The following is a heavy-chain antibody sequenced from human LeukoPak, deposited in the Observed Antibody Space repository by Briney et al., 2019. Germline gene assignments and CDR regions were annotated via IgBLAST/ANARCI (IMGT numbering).Heavy chain of an antibody. CDR3: ARDRIGITMVRGPKTNYYGMDV. V-gene: IGHV3-23*01. Sequence: GGSLRLSCAASGFTFSTHAMTWVRQAPGKGLEWVSTISGGGGSTYYADSVKGRFTISRDNSKNTLYLQMNSLRAEDTAVYYCARDRIGITMVRGPKTNYYGMDVWGQGTTVTVSS. CDR1: GFTFSTHA. CDR2: ISGGGGST. D-gene: IGHD3-10*01. J-gene: IGHJ6*02.